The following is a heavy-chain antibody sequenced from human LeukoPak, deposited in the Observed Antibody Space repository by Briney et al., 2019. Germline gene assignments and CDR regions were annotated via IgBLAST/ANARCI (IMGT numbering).Heavy chain of an antibody. CDR3: ARGQPTYYYDSSGYYSFVY. Sequence: ASAKVSCKASGYTFTGYYMHWVRQAPGQGLEWMGWINPNSGGTNYAQKFQGRVTITADESTSTAYMELSSLRSEDTAVYYCARGQPTYYYDSSGYYSFVYWGQGTLVTVSS. J-gene: IGHJ4*02. V-gene: IGHV1-2*02. CDR1: GYTFTGYY. D-gene: IGHD3-22*01. CDR2: INPNSGGT.